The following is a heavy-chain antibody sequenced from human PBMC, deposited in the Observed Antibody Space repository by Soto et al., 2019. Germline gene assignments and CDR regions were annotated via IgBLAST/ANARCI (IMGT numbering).Heavy chain of an antibody. CDR1: GGTFSSYT. D-gene: IGHD3-9*01. Sequence: SVKVSCKASGGTFSSYTISWVRQAPGQGLEWMGRIIPILGIANYAQKFQGRVTITADKSTSTAYMELSSLRSEDTAVYYCERGDLYDFLTGYGLDYWGQGTLVTVSS. J-gene: IGHJ4*02. V-gene: IGHV1-69*02. CDR2: IIPILGIA. CDR3: ERGDLYDFLTGYGLDY.